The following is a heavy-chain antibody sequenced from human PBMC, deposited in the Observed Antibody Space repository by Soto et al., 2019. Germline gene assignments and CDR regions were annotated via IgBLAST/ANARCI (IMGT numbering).Heavy chain of an antibody. CDR3: AREGQLSGYYLGY. CDR1: GGSISSGGYY. D-gene: IGHD3-3*01. V-gene: IGHV4-31*03. J-gene: IGHJ4*02. Sequence: SETLSLTCTVSGGSISSGGYYWSWIRQHPGKGLEWIGYIYYSGSTYYNPSLKSRVTISVDTSKNQFSLKLSSVTAADTAVYYCAREGQLSGYYLGYWGQGTLVTVSS. CDR2: IYYSGST.